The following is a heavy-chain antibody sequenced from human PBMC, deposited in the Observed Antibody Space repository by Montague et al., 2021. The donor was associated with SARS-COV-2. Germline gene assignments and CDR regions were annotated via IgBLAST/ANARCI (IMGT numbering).Heavy chain of an antibody. J-gene: IGHJ6*02. CDR2: ISHSGST. CDR1: GGSLSGYY. CDR3: ARVPYRLLFVPRYYGMDV. D-gene: IGHD2-2*01. V-gene: IGHV4-34*01. Sequence: SKTLSLTCAVYGGSLSGYYWSWIRQPPGEGLEWIAGISHSGSTSYNPSLKSRVTISVDTSKNQFSLKLSSATAADTAVYYCARVPYRLLFVPRYYGMDVWGQGTTVTVS.